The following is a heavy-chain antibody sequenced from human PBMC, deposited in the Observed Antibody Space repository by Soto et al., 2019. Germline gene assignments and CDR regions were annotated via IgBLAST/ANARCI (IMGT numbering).Heavy chain of an antibody. Sequence: SETLSLTCTVSGGSISSSSYYWGWIRQPPGKGLEWIGSIYYSGSTYYNPSLKSRVTISVDTSKNQFSLKLSSVTAADTAVYYCARLTAAGPGNDYWGQGTLVT. V-gene: IGHV4-39*01. CDR3: ARLTAAGPGNDY. CDR1: GGSISSSSYY. CDR2: IYYSGST. J-gene: IGHJ4*02. D-gene: IGHD6-13*01.